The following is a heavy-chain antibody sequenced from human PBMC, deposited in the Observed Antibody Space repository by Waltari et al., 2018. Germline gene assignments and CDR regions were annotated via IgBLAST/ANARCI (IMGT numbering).Heavy chain of an antibody. CDR3: ARRYDYVWGSYRYMDYFDY. J-gene: IGHJ4*02. CDR2: IYYSGST. V-gene: IGHV4-39*01. D-gene: IGHD3-16*02. CDR1: GGSISSSSYY. Sequence: QLQLQESGPGLVKPSEPLSLTCPVSGGSISSSSYYWCWIRQPPGKGLEWIGSIYYSGSTYYNPSLKSRVTISVDTSKNQFSLKLSSVTAADTAVYYCARRYDYVWGSYRYMDYFDYWGQGTLVTVSS.